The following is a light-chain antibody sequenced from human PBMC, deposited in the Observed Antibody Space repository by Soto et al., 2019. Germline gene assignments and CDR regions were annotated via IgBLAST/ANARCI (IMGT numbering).Light chain of an antibody. CDR1: QSVSGW. J-gene: IGKJ4*01. CDR3: QQTFSNLLS. CDR2: QAS. Sequence: DIQMTQSPSTLSASVGDRVAITCRASQSVSGWLAWYQQKPGKVPKLLIYQASTLEDGVPSRFSGSGSGTEFTLTISSLQPEDVATYYCQQTFSNLLSFGGGTKVEIK. V-gene: IGKV1-5*03.